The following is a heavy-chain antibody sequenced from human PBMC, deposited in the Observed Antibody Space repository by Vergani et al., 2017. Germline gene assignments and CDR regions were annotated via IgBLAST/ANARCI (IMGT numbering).Heavy chain of an antibody. CDR3: ARDRIGVRGPYAFDI. V-gene: IGHV4-59*11. CDR2: IYYSGST. J-gene: IGHJ3*02. Sequence: QVQLQESGPGLVKPSETLSLTCTVSGGSISSHYWSWTRQPPGKGLEWIGYIYYSGSTNYNPSLKSRVTISVDTSKNQFSLKLSSVTAADTAVYYCARDRIGVRGPYAFDIWGQGTMVTVSS. CDR1: GGSISSHY. D-gene: IGHD3-10*01.